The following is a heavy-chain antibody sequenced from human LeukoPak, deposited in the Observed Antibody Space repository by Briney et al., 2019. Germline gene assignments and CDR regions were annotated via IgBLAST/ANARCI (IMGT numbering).Heavy chain of an antibody. D-gene: IGHD3-3*01. CDR1: GGTFSSYA. V-gene: IGHV1-69*01. CDR3: ARGSPREYDFWSGSGNWFDP. Sequence: GSSVKVSCKASGGTFSSYAISWVRQAPGQGLEWMGGIIPIFGTANYAQKFQGRVTFTADESTSKAYMELSSLRSEDTAVYYCARGSPREYDFWSGSGNWFDPWGQGTLVTVSS. CDR2: IIPIFGTA. J-gene: IGHJ5*02.